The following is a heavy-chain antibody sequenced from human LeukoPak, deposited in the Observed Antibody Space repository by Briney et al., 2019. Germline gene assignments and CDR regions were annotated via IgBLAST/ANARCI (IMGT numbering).Heavy chain of an antibody. D-gene: IGHD1-14*01. CDR2: IYHSGST. V-gene: IGHV4-4*02. J-gene: IGHJ6*03. CDR3: ARDRTVDPYYMDV. CDR1: GGSISSSNW. Sequence: QTSETLSLTCTVSGGSISSSNWWSWVRQPPGKGLEWIGEIYHSGSTNYNPPLKSRVTISVDTSKNQFSLKLSSVTAADTAVYYCARDRTVDPYYMDVWGKGTTVTVSS.